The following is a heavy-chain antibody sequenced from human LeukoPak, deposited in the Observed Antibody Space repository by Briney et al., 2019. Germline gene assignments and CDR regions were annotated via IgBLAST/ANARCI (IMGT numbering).Heavy chain of an antibody. CDR2: ISSSTNTI. D-gene: IGHD3-22*01. J-gene: IGHJ5*02. CDR1: GFPFTLYN. CDR3: ARDGTPYYYDNSSYCGIDH. Sequence: GGSLRLSCEVSGFPFTLYNMNWVRQAPGKGLEWLSYISSSTNTIYYADSVKGRFTISRDNAKNSLYLQMNGLGAEDTAVYYCARDGTPYYYDNSSYCGIDHWGQGTLVTVSS. V-gene: IGHV3-48*04.